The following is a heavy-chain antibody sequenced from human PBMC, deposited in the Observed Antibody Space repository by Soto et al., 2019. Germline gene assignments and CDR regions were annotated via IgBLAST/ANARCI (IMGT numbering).Heavy chain of an antibody. CDR2: VYYSGST. CDR1: GDSISSSNYR. J-gene: IGHJ5*02. D-gene: IGHD6-19*01. CDR3: ARGRIAVAGTWFDP. Sequence: SETLSLTCTVSGDSISSSNYRWGWIRQPPGKGLEWIGSVYYSGSTYYNPSLKSRVTISIDASKNQFSLNLNSVTATDTAVYYCARGRIAVAGTWFDPWGQGTLVTVSS. V-gene: IGHV4-39*01.